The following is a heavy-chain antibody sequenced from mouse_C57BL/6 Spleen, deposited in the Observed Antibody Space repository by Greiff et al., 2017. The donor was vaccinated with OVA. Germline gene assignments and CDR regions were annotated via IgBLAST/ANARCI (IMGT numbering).Heavy chain of an antibody. CDR3: AKNTNYGSSYWYFDV. D-gene: IGHD1-1*01. CDR1: GFSLTSYG. J-gene: IGHJ1*03. Sequence: VQLVESGPGLVQPSQSLSITCTVSGFSLTSYGVHWVRQSPGKGLEWLGVIWRGGSTDYNAAFMSRLSITKDNSKSQVFFKMNSLQADDTAIYYCAKNTNYGSSYWYFDVCGTGTTVTVSS. CDR2: IWRGGST. V-gene: IGHV2-5*01.